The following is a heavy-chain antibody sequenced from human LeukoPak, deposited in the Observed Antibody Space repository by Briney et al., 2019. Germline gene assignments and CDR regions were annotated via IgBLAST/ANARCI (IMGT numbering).Heavy chain of an antibody. Sequence: PGGSLRLSCAASGFTFSSFAIHWVRQAPGKGLEWVAFIRYDGSNKYYADSVKGRFTISRDNSKNTLYLQMNSLRAEDTAVYYYAKDPVGTGVRYSSGPRWGQGTLVTVSS. D-gene: IGHD6-19*01. J-gene: IGHJ4*02. V-gene: IGHV3-30*02. CDR3: AKDPVGTGVRYSSGPR. CDR2: IRYDGSNK. CDR1: GFTFSSFA.